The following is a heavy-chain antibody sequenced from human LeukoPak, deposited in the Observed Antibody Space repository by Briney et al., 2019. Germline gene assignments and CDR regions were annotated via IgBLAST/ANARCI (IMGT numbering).Heavy chain of an antibody. CDR1: GGSISSYY. V-gene: IGHV4-59*01. Sequence: KPSETLSLTCTVSGGSISSYYWSWIRQPPGKGLEWIGYIYYSGSTNYNPSLKSRVTISVDTSKNQFSLKLSSVTAADMAVYYCARRPMTTVYYFDYWGQGTLVTVSS. CDR3: ARRPMTTVYYFDY. D-gene: IGHD4-11*01. J-gene: IGHJ4*02. CDR2: IYYSGST.